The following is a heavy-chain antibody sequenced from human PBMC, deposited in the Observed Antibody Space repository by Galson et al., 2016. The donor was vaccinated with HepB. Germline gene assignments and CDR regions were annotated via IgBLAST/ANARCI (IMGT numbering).Heavy chain of an antibody. CDR3: AKAPNPGTTLYPLDY. V-gene: IGHV3-30*18. J-gene: IGHJ4*02. Sequence: SLRLSCAASGFTFSHYGMHWVRQAPGKGLEWVAFISCDGTNKYSTESVKGRFTISRDNSKNTLLLQMNSLRVEDTAVYYCAKAPNPGTTLYPLDYWGQGSLVTVSS. CDR1: GFTFSHYG. CDR2: ISCDGTNK. D-gene: IGHD1/OR15-1a*01.